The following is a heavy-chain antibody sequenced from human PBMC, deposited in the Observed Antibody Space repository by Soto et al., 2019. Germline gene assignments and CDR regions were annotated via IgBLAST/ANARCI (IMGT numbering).Heavy chain of an antibody. CDR2: IIPILGIA. CDR1: GGTFSSYT. J-gene: IGHJ5*02. Sequence: VASVKVSSKASGGTFSSYTICCVRQAPGQGLEWMGRIIPILGIANYAQKFQGRVTITADKSTSTAYMELSSLRSEDTAVYYCAMDLHYYGSNCFDPWGQGTLVTVSS. V-gene: IGHV1-69*02. CDR3: AMDLHYYGSNCFDP. D-gene: IGHD3-10*01.